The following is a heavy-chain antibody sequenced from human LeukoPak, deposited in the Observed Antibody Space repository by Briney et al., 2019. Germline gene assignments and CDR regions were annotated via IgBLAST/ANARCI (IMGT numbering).Heavy chain of an antibody. Sequence: PGGSLRLSCAASGFTFSSYAMSWVRQAPGKGLEWVSAISGSGGSTYYADSVKGRFTISRDNAKNSLYLQMNSLRAEDTAVYYCARGTRGSYFDYWGQGTLVTVSS. V-gene: IGHV3-23*01. CDR1: GFTFSSYA. CDR2: ISGSGGST. CDR3: ARGTRGSYFDY. D-gene: IGHD2-2*01. J-gene: IGHJ4*02.